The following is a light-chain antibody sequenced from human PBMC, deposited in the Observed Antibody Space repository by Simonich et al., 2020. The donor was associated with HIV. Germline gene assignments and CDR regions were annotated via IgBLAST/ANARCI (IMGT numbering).Light chain of an antibody. CDR2: AAS. Sequence: DIQMTQSPSSVSASVGARVTITCRASQGISSWLAWYQHKPGKAPKLLIYAASTLQSGVPSRCSGSGSGTKFTLTITSLQPEDFATYYCQQAIGFPRTFGQGTKVEVK. CDR3: QQAIGFPRT. J-gene: IGKJ1*01. CDR1: QGISSW. V-gene: IGKV1-12*01.